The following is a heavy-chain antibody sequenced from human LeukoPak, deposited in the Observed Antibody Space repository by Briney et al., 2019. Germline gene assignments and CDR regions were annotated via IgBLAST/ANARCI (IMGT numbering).Heavy chain of an antibody. CDR3: AGLHSYYATYYFDY. Sequence: PSETLSLTCTVSGGSISSSNYYWGWIRQTPGKGLEWIGSIDYSGSTYYNPSLKSRVTISLDTSKNQLSLKLRSVTAADTSIYFCAGLHSYYATYYFDYWGQGTLVTVSS. J-gene: IGHJ4*02. CDR1: GGSISSSNYY. D-gene: IGHD1-26*01. V-gene: IGHV4-39*01. CDR2: IDYSGST.